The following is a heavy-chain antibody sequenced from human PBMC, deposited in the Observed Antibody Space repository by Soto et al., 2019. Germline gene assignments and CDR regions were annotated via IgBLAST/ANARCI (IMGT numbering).Heavy chain of an antibody. CDR2: ISSSSSYI. CDR1: GFTFSSYS. D-gene: IGHD1-26*01. J-gene: IGHJ4*02. CDR3: VRGVGGSYIPPNFDY. V-gene: IGHV3-21*01. Sequence: EVQLVESGGGLVKPGGSLRLSCAASGFTFSSYSMNWVRQAPGKGLEWVSSISSSSSYIYYADSVKGRFTISRDNAKNSLYLQMNSLRAEDTAVYYCVRGVGGSYIPPNFDYWGQGTLVTVSS.